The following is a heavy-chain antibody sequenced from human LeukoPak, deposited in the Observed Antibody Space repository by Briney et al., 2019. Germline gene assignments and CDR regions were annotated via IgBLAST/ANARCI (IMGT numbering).Heavy chain of an antibody. CDR3: ARDSGAYYSESSGYYNY. CDR1: GYTFTSYG. CDR2: ISAYNGNT. J-gene: IGHJ4*02. Sequence: ASVKVSCKASGYTFTSYGISWVRQAPGQGLEWMGWISAYNGNTNYAQKLQARVTMTTDTSTSTAYMELRSLRSDDTAVYYCARDSGAYYSESSGYYNYWGQGTLVTVSS. V-gene: IGHV1-18*01. D-gene: IGHD3-22*01.